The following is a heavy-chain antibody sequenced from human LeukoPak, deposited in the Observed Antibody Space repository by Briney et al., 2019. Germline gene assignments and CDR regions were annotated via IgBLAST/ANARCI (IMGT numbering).Heavy chain of an antibody. CDR3: ASWAGDHFDY. V-gene: IGHV4-39*01. D-gene: IGHD7-27*01. J-gene: IGHJ4*02. CDR2: FYYSGST. CDR1: GDSISSNSYY. Sequence: PSETLSLTCTVSGDSISSNSYYWGWIRQPPGKGLEWIGTFYYSGSTYNNPSLKRRVTISVDTSKNQFSLNLSSVTAADTAVYYCASWAGDHFDYWGQGTLVAVSS.